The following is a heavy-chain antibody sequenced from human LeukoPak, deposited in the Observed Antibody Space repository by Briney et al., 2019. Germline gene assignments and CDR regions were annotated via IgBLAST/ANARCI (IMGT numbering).Heavy chain of an antibody. Sequence: SETLSLTCAVYGGSFSGYYWSWIRQPPGKGLEWIGEINHSGSTNYNPSLKSRVTISVDTSKNQFSLKLSSVTAADTAVYYCARDSGERGSGSYLIAYWGQGTLVTVSS. CDR2: INHSGST. CDR3: ARDSGERGSGSYLIAY. D-gene: IGHD3-10*01. J-gene: IGHJ4*02. CDR1: GGSFSGYY. V-gene: IGHV4-34*01.